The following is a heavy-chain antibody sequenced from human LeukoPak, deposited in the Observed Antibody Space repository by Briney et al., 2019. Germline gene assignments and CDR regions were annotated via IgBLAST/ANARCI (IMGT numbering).Heavy chain of an antibody. J-gene: IGHJ6*03. Sequence: ASVKVSCKASGYTFTGYYMHWVRQAPGQGLEWMGWINPNSGGTNYAQKFQGRVTITADESTSTAYMELSSLRSEDTAVYYCARGKEMATPYYYYYMDVWGKGTTVTVSS. V-gene: IGHV1-2*02. D-gene: IGHD5-24*01. CDR3: ARGKEMATPYYYYYMDV. CDR1: GYTFTGYY. CDR2: INPNSGGT.